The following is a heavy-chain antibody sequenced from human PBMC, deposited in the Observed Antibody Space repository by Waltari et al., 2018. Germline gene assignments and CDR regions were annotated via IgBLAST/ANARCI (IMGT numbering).Heavy chain of an antibody. V-gene: IGHV3-23*01. J-gene: IGHJ4*02. CDR1: GFTFSSYA. CDR3: AKGATVTPACYFDY. CDR2: IIGSGGST. D-gene: IGHD4-17*01. Sequence: EVQLLESGGGLVQPGGSLRLSCAASGFTFSSYAMSWVRQAPGKGLEWVSAIIGSGGSTSYAGSRKGRFTISRDNSKITLYLQMNSLRAEDTAVYYCAKGATVTPACYFDYWGQGTLVTVSS.